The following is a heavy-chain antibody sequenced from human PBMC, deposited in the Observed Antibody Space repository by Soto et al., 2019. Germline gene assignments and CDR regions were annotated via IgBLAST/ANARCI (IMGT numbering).Heavy chain of an antibody. CDR3: ARDLVRGANYHYYGMDV. J-gene: IGHJ6*02. D-gene: IGHD3-10*01. CDR1: GGSISSSNL. Sequence: QVQLQESGPGLVKPSGTLSLTCAVSGGSISSSNLWSWVRQPPGKGLEWIGEIYHSGSTNYNPSLKSRVTRSVDKSKNQFSLKLSSVTAADTAVYDCARDLVRGANYHYYGMDVWGQGTTVTASS. V-gene: IGHV4-4*02. CDR2: IYHSGST.